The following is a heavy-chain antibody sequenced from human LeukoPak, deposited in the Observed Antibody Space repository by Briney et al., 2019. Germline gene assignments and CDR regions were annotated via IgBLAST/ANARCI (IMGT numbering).Heavy chain of an antibody. CDR1: GGSFSGYY. CDR3: AGELSNYYYFDY. Sequence: SETLSLTCAVYGGSFSGYYWSWIRQPPGKGLEWIGEINHSGSTNYNPPLKSRVTISVDTSKNQFSLKLSSVTAADTAGYHCAGELSNYYYFDYWGQGTLVTVSS. V-gene: IGHV4-34*01. CDR2: INHSGST. J-gene: IGHJ4*02. D-gene: IGHD4-11*01.